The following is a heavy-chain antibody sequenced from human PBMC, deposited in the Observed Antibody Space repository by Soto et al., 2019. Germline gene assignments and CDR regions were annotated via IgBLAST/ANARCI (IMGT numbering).Heavy chain of an antibody. V-gene: IGHV3-30*18. CDR1: GFTFSSYG. CDR2: ISYDGSNK. D-gene: IGHD6-13*01. CDR3: AKDKGGQQLVFSYYYYYGMDV. Sequence: GGSLRLSCAASGFTFSSYGMHWVRQAPGKGLEWVAVISYDGSNKYYADSVKGRFTISRDNSKNTLYLQMNSLRAEDTAVYYCAKDKGGQQLVFSYYYYYGMDVWGQGTTVTVSS. J-gene: IGHJ6*02.